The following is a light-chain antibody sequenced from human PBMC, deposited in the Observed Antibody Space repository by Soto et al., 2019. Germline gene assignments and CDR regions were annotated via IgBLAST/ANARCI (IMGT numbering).Light chain of an antibody. V-gene: IGKV3-15*01. CDR1: QSVSGR. J-gene: IGKJ2*01. CDR3: QQYNNWPYT. Sequence: EIVMTQSPATLSVSPGKRATLSCRASQSVSGRLAWYQHKPGQAPRLVMYDASTRATGFPARFSGSGSGTEFTLTISDLQPEDFAVYVCQQYNNWPYTFGQGTNLDIK. CDR2: DAS.